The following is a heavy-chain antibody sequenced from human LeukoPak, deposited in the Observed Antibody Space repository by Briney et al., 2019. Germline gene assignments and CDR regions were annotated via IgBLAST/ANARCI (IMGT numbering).Heavy chain of an antibody. CDR1: GFTFSSYA. CDR2: ISGSGIST. CDR3: AKDYCSSTSCPLSQNAFDL. Sequence: PGGSLRLPCAASGFTFSSYAMSWVRQGPGKGLEWVSVISGSGISTYYADSVKGRFTISRDNSKNTLYLQMNSLRAEDTAVYYCAKDYCSSTSCPLSQNAFDLWGQGTLVTVSS. J-gene: IGHJ4*02. V-gene: IGHV3-23*01. D-gene: IGHD2-2*01.